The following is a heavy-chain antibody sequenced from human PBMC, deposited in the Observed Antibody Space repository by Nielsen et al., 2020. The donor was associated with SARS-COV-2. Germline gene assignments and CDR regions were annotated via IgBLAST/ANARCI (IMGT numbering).Heavy chain of an antibody. CDR3: AKSQVGIGQWLGY. CDR2: ISYDGSNK. J-gene: IGHJ4*02. CDR1: GFTFSSYG. V-gene: IGHV3-30*18. D-gene: IGHD6-19*01. Sequence: GESLKISCAASGFTFSSYGMHWVRQAPGKGLEWVAVISYDGSNKYYADSVKGRFTISRDNSKNTLYLQMNSLRAEDTAVYYSAKSQVGIGQWLGYWGQGTLVTVSS.